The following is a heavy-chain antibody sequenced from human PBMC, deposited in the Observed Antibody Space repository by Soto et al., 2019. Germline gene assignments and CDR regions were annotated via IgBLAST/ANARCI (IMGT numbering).Heavy chain of an antibody. D-gene: IGHD3-9*01. V-gene: IGHV4-31*03. CDR2: IYYSGST. CDR3: ASGSVLRYFDWDPTYEIPTFDY. J-gene: IGHJ4*02. CDR1: GGSISSGGYY. Sequence: QVQLQESGPGLVKPSQTLSLTCTVSGGSISSGGYYWSWIRQHPGKGLEWIGYIYYSGSTYYNPSLKSRVTISVDTSKNQFSLKLSSVTAADTAVYYCASGSVLRYFDWDPTYEIPTFDYWGQGTLVTVSS.